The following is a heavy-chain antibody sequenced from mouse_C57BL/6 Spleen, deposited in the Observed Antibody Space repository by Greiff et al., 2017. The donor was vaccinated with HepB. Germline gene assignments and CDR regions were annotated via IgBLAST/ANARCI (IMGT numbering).Heavy chain of an antibody. V-gene: IGHV1-64*01. CDR2: IHPNSGRT. J-gene: IGHJ2*01. CDR1: GYTFTSYW. D-gene: IGHD1-1*01. CDR3: ARSRTGYFDY. Sequence: QVQLQQPGAELVKPGASVKLSCKASGYTFTSYWMHWVKQRPGQGLEWIGMIHPNSGRTNYNEKFKSKATLTVDKSSSTAYMQLSSLTSEDSAVYYCARSRTGYFDYWGQGTTLTVSS.